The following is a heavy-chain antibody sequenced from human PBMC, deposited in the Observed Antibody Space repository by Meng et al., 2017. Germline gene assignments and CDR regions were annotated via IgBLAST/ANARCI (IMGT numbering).Heavy chain of an antibody. Sequence: QGQLQDSCPGLVRTSQAPSLTWSVSGGSISSGGYYWSWIRQPPGKGLEWVGEINHSGSTNYNPSLKSRVTIPVDTSISTAYMELSRLRSDDTAVYYCARGGYSSGVRVRHWFDPWGQGTLVTVSS. J-gene: IGHJ5*02. V-gene: IGHV4-30-4*08. D-gene: IGHD6-25*01. CDR2: INHSGST. CDR3: ARGGYSSGVRVRHWFDP. CDR1: GGSISSGGYY.